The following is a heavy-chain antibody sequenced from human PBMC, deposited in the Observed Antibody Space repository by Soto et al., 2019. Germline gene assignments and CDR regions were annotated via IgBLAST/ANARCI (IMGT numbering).Heavy chain of an antibody. Sequence: GGSLRLSCAASGFTFSDYYMSWIRQAPGKGLEWVSYISSGSTYTNYADSVKGRFTISRDNAKKLLYLQMNSLRAEDTAIYYCARADADLFPFDYWGRGTLVTVSS. J-gene: IGHJ4*02. CDR2: ISSGSTYT. D-gene: IGHD2-21*01. V-gene: IGHV3-11*03. CDR1: GFTFSDYY. CDR3: ARADADLFPFDY.